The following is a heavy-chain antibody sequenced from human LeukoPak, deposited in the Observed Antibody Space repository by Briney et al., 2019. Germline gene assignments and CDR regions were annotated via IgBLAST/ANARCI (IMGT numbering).Heavy chain of an antibody. Sequence: SETLSLTCIVSGGSISNYYWSWIRQPPGKGLEWIGYIYYSGSTNYNPSLKSPVTISVDTSKNQFSLKLSSVTAADAAVYYCASHITIVRGASVDYWGQGTLVTGSS. CDR3: ASHITIVRGASVDY. CDR1: GGSISNYY. V-gene: IGHV4-59*01. J-gene: IGHJ4*02. D-gene: IGHD3-10*01. CDR2: IYYSGST.